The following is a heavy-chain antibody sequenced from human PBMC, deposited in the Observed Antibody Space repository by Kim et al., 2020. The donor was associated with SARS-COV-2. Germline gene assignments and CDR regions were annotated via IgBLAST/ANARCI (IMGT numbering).Heavy chain of an antibody. CDR1: GGSIRSSSSYY. D-gene: IGHD2-2*02. CDR2: IYYSGNT. V-gene: IGHV4-39*01. J-gene: IGHJ4*01. CDR3: ARQYASYRLYQFDY. Sequence: SETLSLTCTVSGGSIRSSSSYYWGWIRQPPGKGLEWVGSIYYSGNTYYNPSLKSRVTISVDTSRNQFSLKLSSVTAADTAVYFCARQYASYRLYQFDYWG.